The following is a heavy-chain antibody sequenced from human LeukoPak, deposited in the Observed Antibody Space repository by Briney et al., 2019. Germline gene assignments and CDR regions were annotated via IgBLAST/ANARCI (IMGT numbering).Heavy chain of an antibody. CDR2: ISSSSSTI. CDR3: ARPAPPTIEDYGDYDGRGYYFDY. V-gene: IGHV3-48*04. D-gene: IGHD4-17*01. J-gene: IGHJ4*02. Sequence: PGGSLRLSCAASGFTFSSYSMNWVRQAPGKGLEWVSYISSSSSTIYHADSVKGRFTISRDNTRNMLYLQMNSLRVEDTAVYYCARPAPPTIEDYGDYDGRGYYFDYWGQGTLVTVSS. CDR1: GFTFSSYS.